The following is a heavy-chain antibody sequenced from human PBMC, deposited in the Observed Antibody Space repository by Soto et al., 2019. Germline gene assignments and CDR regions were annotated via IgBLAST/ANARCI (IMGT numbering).Heavy chain of an antibody. J-gene: IGHJ4*02. CDR3: ARDRHDYGDRFDY. D-gene: IGHD4-17*01. Sequence: SCKASGFTFSSYGMHWVRQAPGKGLEWVAVIWYDGSNKYYADSVKGRFTISRDNSKNTLYLQMNSLRAEDTAVYYCARDRHDYGDRFDYWGQGTLVTVSS. CDR2: IWYDGSNK. CDR1: GFTFSSYG. V-gene: IGHV3-33*01.